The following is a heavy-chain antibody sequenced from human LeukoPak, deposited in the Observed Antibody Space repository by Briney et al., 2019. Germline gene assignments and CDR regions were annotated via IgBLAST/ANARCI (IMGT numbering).Heavy chain of an antibody. CDR2: ISSSSSYI. V-gene: IGHV3-21*01. D-gene: IGHD3-10*01. CDR1: GFTFSSYN. CDR3: ARGMYYYGSGSSFDN. J-gene: IGHJ4*02. Sequence: TGGSLRLSCAASGFTFSSYNMNWVRQAPGKGLEWVSSISSSSSYIYYADSVKGRFTISRDNAKNSLYLQMNSLRAEDTAVYYCARGMYYYGSGSSFDNWGQGTLGSASS.